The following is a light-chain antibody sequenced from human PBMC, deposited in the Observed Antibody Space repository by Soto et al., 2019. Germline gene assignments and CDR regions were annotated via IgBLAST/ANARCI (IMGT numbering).Light chain of an antibody. Sequence: DIVMTQSPDSLAVSLGERASINCTSSQSVLYSSANKDYIAWYQQKPGQPPKLLIYWASTRQSGVPERFSGSGSGTDFTLTITSLQAGDVAVYYCQQYHSTPITFGQGTRLEMK. V-gene: IGKV4-1*01. CDR3: QQYHSTPIT. J-gene: IGKJ5*01. CDR2: WAS. CDR1: QSVLYSSANKDY.